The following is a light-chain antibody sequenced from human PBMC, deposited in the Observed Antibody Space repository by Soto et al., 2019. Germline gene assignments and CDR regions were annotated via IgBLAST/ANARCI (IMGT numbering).Light chain of an antibody. CDR3: QQANSFSFA. J-gene: IGKJ3*01. CDR2: AAS. Sequence: DIQMTQSPSSVSASVGDRVTITCRASQDVSSWLAWYQHKPGKAPKLLIYAASSLQSGVPSRFSGIGSGTDFTLTISSLQPEDFATYYCQQANSFSFAFGPGTRVAIK. CDR1: QDVSSW. V-gene: IGKV1-12*01.